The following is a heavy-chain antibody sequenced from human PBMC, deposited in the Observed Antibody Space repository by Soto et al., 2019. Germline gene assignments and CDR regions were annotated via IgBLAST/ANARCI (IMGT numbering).Heavy chain of an antibody. CDR1: GFTFSRYS. CDR3: ARESEDLTSNFDY. V-gene: IGHV3-21*01. Sequence: EVQLVESGGGLVRPGGSLRLSCAASGFTFSRYSMNWVRQAPGKGLAWVSSISSTTNDIYYADSMKGRFTVSRDNAKNSVYLDMNSLSAEDAAVYSCARESEDLTSNFDYWGQGTLVTVSS. CDR2: ISSTTNDI. J-gene: IGHJ4*02.